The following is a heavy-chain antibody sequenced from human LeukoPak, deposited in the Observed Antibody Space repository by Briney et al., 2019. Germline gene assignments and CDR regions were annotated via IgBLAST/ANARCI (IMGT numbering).Heavy chain of an antibody. Sequence: SETLSLTCTVSGGSISSYYWSWIRQPPGKGLEWIGYIYYSGSTNYNPSLKSRVTISVDTSKNQFSLKLSSATAADTAVYYCARGPSYSSSWYSFDYWGQGTLVTVSS. J-gene: IGHJ4*02. D-gene: IGHD6-13*01. V-gene: IGHV4-59*01. CDR3: ARGPSYSSSWYSFDY. CDR2: IYYSGST. CDR1: GGSISSYY.